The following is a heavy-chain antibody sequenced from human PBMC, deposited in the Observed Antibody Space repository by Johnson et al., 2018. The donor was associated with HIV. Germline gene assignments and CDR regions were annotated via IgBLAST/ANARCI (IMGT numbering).Heavy chain of an antibody. CDR3: ASSYSESDAFDI. Sequence: QMLLVESGGGLVQHGGYMKLYCSASEFTFSNYAMRWLRKAPGKGLVGVGVIHYDGRSKYYADSVKGRFTISRDNSKNTLNLQMNSLRVEDTAVYYCASSYSESDAFDIWGQGTMVTVSS. J-gene: IGHJ3*02. CDR1: EFTFSNYA. D-gene: IGHD3-10*01. CDR2: IHYDGRSK. V-gene: IGHV3-30*04.